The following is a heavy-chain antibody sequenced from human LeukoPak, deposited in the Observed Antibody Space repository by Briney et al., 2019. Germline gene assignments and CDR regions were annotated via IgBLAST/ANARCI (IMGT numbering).Heavy chain of an antibody. CDR2: INPNTGAT. D-gene: IGHD3-22*01. Sequence: ASVKVSCKASGYTFTDYSLYWVRQAPGQGLEWMGWINPNTGATNCAQKFQGRVTMTRDTSISTAYMELSSLRSDDTAVYFCARVKDFYYYESSADYFDYWGQGTLVTVSS. CDR1: GYTFTDYS. V-gene: IGHV1-2*02. J-gene: IGHJ4*02. CDR3: ARVKDFYYYESSADYFDY.